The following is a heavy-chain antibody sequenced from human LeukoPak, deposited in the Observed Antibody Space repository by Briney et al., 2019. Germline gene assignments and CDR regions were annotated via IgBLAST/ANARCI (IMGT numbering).Heavy chain of an antibody. V-gene: IGHV4-30-2*01. Sequence: SETLSLTCTVSGGSISSGGYYWSWIRQPPGKGLEWIGYIYHSGSTYYNPSLKSRVTISVDRSKNQFSLKLSSVTAADTAVYYCARVGREAATSLDYWGQGTLVTVSS. J-gene: IGHJ4*02. D-gene: IGHD6-13*01. CDR2: IYHSGST. CDR1: GGSISSGGYY. CDR3: ARVGREAATSLDY.